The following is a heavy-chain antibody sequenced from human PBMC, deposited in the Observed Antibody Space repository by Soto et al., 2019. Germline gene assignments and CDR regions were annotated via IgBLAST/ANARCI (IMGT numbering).Heavy chain of an antibody. CDR2: IYYSGST. CDR1: GFTFSSYSMN. Sequence: GSLRLSCAASGFTFSSYSMNWVRQAPGKGLEWIGSIYYSGSTYYNPSLKSRVTISVDTSKNQFSLKLSSVTAADTAVYYCNGGPYYDFWSPKRDYYYYGMDVWGQGTTVTVSS. V-gene: IGHV4-59*05. CDR3: NGGPYYDFWSPKRDYYYYGMDV. J-gene: IGHJ6*02. D-gene: IGHD3-3*01.